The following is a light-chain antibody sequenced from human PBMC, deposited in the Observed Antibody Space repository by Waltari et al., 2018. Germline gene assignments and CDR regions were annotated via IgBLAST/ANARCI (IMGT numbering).Light chain of an antibody. Sequence: DIAMNQSPLSLPVTPGEPASISCRSSQSLLHSTGYNYLNWYLQKPGQSPQLLIYLGSNRASRGPYRCRGSGSSTECTLKISRVEAGDVGVYYSMQALQTPQTFGQGTKLGIK. V-gene: IGKV2-28*01. CDR1: QSLLHSTGYNY. CDR2: LGS. CDR3: MQALQTPQT. J-gene: IGKJ2*01.